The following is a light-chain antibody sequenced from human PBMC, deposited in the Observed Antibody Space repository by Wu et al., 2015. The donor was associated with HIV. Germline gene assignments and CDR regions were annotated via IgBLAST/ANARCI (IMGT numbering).Light chain of an antibody. CDR2: AAS. V-gene: IGKV1-NL1*01. CDR3: QQYYSFPRT. J-gene: IGKJ1*01. Sequence: DIQMTQSPSSLSASVGDRVTITCRASQGIINSLAWYQQKPGKAPKLLLYAASRLESGVPSRFSGSGSETDYTLTISSLEPEDFATYYCQQYYSFPRTFGQGTKVEIK. CDR1: QGIINS.